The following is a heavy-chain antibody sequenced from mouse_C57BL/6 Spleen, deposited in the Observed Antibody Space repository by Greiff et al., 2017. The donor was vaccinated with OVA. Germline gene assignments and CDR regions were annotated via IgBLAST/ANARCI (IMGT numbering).Heavy chain of an antibody. CDR3: ARNYGSSSVDY. D-gene: IGHD1-1*01. Sequence: EVHLVESGPGLVKPSQSLSLTCSVTGYSITSGYYWNWIRQFPGNKLEWMGYISYDGSNNYNPSLKNRISITRDTSKNQFFLKLNSVTTEDTATYYCARNYGSSSVDYWGQGTTLTVSS. J-gene: IGHJ2*01. CDR1: GYSITSGYY. CDR2: ISYDGSN. V-gene: IGHV3-6*01.